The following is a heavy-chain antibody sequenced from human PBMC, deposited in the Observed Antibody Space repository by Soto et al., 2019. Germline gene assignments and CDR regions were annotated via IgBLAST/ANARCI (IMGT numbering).Heavy chain of an antibody. CDR1: GGSISSGGYS. D-gene: IGHD5-12*01. Sequence: SETLSLTCAVSGGSISSGGYSWSWIRQPPGKGLEWIGYIYHSGSTLYNPSLKSRVIISVDTSMNQFSLKLSSVTAADTAVYYCARDSLALFDSWGQGTLVTVSS. V-gene: IGHV4-30-2*01. CDR3: ARDSLALFDS. J-gene: IGHJ4*02. CDR2: IYHSGST.